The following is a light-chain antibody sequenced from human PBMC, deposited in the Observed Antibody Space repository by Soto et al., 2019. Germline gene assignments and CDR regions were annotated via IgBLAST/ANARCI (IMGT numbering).Light chain of an antibody. J-gene: IGLJ3*02. V-gene: IGLV1-51*01. CDR3: GAWDGRLGGV. CDR2: DTD. Sequence: QSVLTQPPSLSAAPGQKVTISCSGNSSNIGSNYVAWYQLLPGTAPKLLIYDTDNRPSGIPDRFSGYKSGTSATLALTGLQTGDEADYCCGAWDGRLGGVFGGGTKLTVL. CDR1: SSNIGSNY.